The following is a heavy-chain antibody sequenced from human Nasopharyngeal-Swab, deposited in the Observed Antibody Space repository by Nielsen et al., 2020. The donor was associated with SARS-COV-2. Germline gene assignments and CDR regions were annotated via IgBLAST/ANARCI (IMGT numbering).Heavy chain of an antibody. CDR2: ISHGSSTI. CDR1: GFALSSYS. CDR3: ARDFGDQRLYYGMDV. D-gene: IGHD4-17*01. Sequence: GSLKISCVASGFALSSYSMNWVCQAPGKGLEWVSYISHGSSTIYYLDSVKGRFTVSRDNAKNSLFLQMNSLRDEDTAVYYCARDFGDQRLYYGMDVWGQGTTVTVSS. V-gene: IGHV3-48*02. J-gene: IGHJ6*02.